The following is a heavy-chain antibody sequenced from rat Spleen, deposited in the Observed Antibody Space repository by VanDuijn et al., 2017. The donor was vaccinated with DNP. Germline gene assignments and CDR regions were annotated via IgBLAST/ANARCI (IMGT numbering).Heavy chain of an antibody. CDR3: TTDFERGY. CDR2: ISASGGST. V-gene: IGHV5-27*01. CDR1: GFTFSDYN. J-gene: IGHJ2*01. D-gene: IGHD1-11*01. Sequence: EVQLVESGGGLLQPGRSRKLSCAASGFTFSDYNMAWVRQAPKKGLEWVASISASGGSTSYRDSVKGRFTISRDNAKSTLYLQMDSLRSEDTATYYCTTDFERGYWGQGVMVTVSS.